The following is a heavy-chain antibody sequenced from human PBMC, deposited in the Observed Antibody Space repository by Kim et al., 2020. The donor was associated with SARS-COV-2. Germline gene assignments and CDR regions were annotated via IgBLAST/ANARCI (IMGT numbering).Heavy chain of an antibody. V-gene: IGHV1-8*01. CDR1: GYYFSRYD. Sequence: ASVKVSCKASGYYFSRYDISWVRQATGQGLEWMGWMNPKNGDSGSAQRFQGRVTMTRNTSTNTAYMELSALTSDDTAVYYCARVDYGDSLDYWGQGTLVSVSS. CDR3: ARVDYGDSLDY. CDR2: MNPKNGDS. J-gene: IGHJ4*02. D-gene: IGHD4-17*01.